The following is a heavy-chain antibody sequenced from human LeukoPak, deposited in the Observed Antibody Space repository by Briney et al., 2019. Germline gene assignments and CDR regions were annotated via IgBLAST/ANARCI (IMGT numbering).Heavy chain of an antibody. CDR3: ARDKRSGYYDSSGYYSDAFDI. CDR2: ISSSSSYI. J-gene: IGHJ3*02. V-gene: IGHV3-21*01. D-gene: IGHD3-22*01. Sequence: GGSLRLSCAASGFTFSSYSMNWVRQAPGKGLEWVSSISSSSSYIYYADSVKGRFTISRDNAKNSLYLQMNSLRAEDTAVYYCARDKRSGYYDSSGYYSDAFDIWGQATMVTVSS. CDR1: GFTFSSYS.